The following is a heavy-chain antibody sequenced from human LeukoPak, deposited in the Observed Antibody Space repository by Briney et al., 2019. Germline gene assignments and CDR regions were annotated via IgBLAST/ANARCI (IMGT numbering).Heavy chain of an antibody. CDR2: ISWNSGSI. CDR1: GFTFDDYA. V-gene: IGHV3-9*01. Sequence: GGSLRLSCAASGFTFDDYAMHWVRQAPGKGLEWVSGISWNSGSIGYADSVKGRFTISRDNAKNSLYLQMNSLRAEDTALYYCAKEGVYSDYYYMDVWGKGTTVTISS. D-gene: IGHD3-10*01. CDR3: AKEGVYSDYYYMDV. J-gene: IGHJ6*03.